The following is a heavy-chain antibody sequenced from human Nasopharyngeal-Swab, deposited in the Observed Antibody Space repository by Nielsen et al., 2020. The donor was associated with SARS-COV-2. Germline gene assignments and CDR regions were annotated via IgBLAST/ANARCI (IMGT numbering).Heavy chain of an antibody. Sequence: ASVNVSCKVSGYTLTVLPIHWVRQAPGKGLEWMGPVVHEDGEPLYAQNFQGRVTMAEDTSTYTAYLELSRLRSEDTAVYYCASEGSGVFGVVIYAFDIWGPATLVTVSS. V-gene: IGHV1-24*01. CDR3: ASEGSGVFGVVIYAFDI. CDR1: GYTLTVLP. J-gene: IGHJ3*02. D-gene: IGHD3-3*01. CDR2: VVHEDGEP.